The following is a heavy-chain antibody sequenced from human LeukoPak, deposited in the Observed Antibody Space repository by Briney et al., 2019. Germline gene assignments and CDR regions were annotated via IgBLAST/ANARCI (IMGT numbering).Heavy chain of an antibody. CDR1: GFIFSSYD. V-gene: IGHV3-30*02. CDR2: IRYDGRNK. J-gene: IGHJ4*02. Sequence: GGSLRLSCAASGFIFSSYDMHWVRQSPGKGLEWVGFIRYDGRNKYYADSVKGRFTISRDNAKNSLYLQMNSLRAEDTAVYYCAREAEGVGDYWGQGTLVTVSS. D-gene: IGHD3-10*01. CDR3: AREAEGVGDY.